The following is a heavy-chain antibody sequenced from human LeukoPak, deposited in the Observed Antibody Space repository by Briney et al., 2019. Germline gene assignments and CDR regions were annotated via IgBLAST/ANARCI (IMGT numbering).Heavy chain of an antibody. CDR1: GFTFDDYA. J-gene: IGHJ5*02. V-gene: IGHV3-9*01. CDR2: ISWNSGSI. Sequence: PGGSLRLSCAASGFTFDDYAMHWVRQAPGKGLEWVSGISWNSGSIGYADSVKGRFTISRDNAKNSLYLQMNSLRAEDTALYYCAKDPSGSYRLLLSWFDPWGQGTLVTVSS. D-gene: IGHD1-26*01. CDR3: AKDPSGSYRLLLSWFDP.